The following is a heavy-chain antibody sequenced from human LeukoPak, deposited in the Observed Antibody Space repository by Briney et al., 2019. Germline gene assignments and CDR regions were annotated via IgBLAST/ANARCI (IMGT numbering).Heavy chain of an antibody. CDR1: GFTFSSYA. Sequence: PGGSLRLSCAASGFTFSSYAMSWVRQAPGKGLEWVSAISGSGGSTYYADSVKGRLTISRDNSKNTLYLQMNSLRAEDTAVYYCAKAPYYYGSGSYHDYWGQGTLVTVSS. CDR3: AKAPYYYGSGSYHDY. D-gene: IGHD3-10*01. J-gene: IGHJ4*02. CDR2: ISGSGGST. V-gene: IGHV3-23*01.